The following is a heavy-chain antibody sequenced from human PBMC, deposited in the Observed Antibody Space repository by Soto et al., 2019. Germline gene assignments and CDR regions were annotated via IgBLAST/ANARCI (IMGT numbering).Heavy chain of an antibody. Sequence: PGGSLRLSCEASGFSFSDYAMNWVRQTPGKGLEWVSAISGSGGGTYYADSVKGRFTISRDNAKNTLYLHLSGLRVEDTAIYYCAKGRRYSGYGFDYWGQGILVTVSS. CDR3: AKGRRYSGYGFDY. CDR2: ISGSGGGT. D-gene: IGHD5-12*01. CDR1: GFSFSDYA. J-gene: IGHJ4*02. V-gene: IGHV3-23*01.